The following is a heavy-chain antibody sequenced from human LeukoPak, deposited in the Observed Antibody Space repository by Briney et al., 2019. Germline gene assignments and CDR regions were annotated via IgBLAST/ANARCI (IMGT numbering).Heavy chain of an antibody. D-gene: IGHD3-10*01. J-gene: IGHJ4*02. V-gene: IGHV3-73*01. Sequence: GGSLRLSCAASGFTFSGSAMHWVRQASGKGLEWIGRIRSKANNYATAYAASVKGRFTISRDDSKNTAYLQMNSLKTEDTAVYYCTSEFGELLFGYWGQGTLVTVSS. CDR2: IRSKANNYAT. CDR3: TSEFGELLFGY. CDR1: GFTFSGSA.